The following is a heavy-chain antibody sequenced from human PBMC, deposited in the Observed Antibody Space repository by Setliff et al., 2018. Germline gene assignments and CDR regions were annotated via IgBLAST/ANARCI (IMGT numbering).Heavy chain of an antibody. CDR3: ARHPTGFPNWFDV. J-gene: IGHJ5*02. D-gene: IGHD3-9*01. V-gene: IGHV4-61*09. CDR1: GGSLSADYY. CDR2: VHPDGST. Sequence: SETLSLTCTVSGGSLSADYYWSWIRQPAGKGLEWIGHVHPDGSTNYNPSLYSRLIISVDTSNNRFSLKLTSVTAADTAVYYCARHPTGFPNWFDVWGQGTLVTVSS.